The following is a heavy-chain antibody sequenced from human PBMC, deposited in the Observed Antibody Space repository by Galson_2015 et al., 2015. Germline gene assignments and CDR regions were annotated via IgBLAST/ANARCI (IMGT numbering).Heavy chain of an antibody. CDR2: INPNDGAT. J-gene: IGHJ4*02. V-gene: IGHV1-46*01. CDR1: GYSFTSYH. Sequence: SVKVSCKASGYSFTSYHVHWVRQAPGQGLEWMGIINPNDGATSYAQKFQGRVTMTRDTSTSTVYMELSSLRSEDTAIYYCARELMGGTNVDYWGLGTLVTVSS. CDR3: ARELMGGTNVDY. D-gene: IGHD2-8*01.